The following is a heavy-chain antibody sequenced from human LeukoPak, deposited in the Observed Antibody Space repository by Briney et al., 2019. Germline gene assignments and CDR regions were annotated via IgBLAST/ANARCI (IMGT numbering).Heavy chain of an antibody. J-gene: IGHJ3*02. CDR2: IYYSGST. CDR3: ARDFEYSSSPDAFDI. CDR1: GGSISSYY. Sequence: PSETLFLTCTVSGGSISSYYWSWIRQPPGKGLEWIGYIYYSGSTNYNPSLKSRVTISVDTSKNQFSLKLSSVTAADTAVYYCARDFEYSSSPDAFDIWGQGTMVTVSS. V-gene: IGHV4-59*01. D-gene: IGHD6-6*01.